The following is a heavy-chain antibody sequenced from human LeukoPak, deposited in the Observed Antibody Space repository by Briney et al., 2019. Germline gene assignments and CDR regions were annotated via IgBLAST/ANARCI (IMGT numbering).Heavy chain of an antibody. CDR1: GGSFSGYY. V-gene: IGHV4-59*10. Sequence: KPSETLSLTCAVYGGSFSGYYWSWIRQPPGKGLEWIGRIYTSGSTNYNPSLKSRVTMSVDTSKNQFSLKLSSVTAADTAVYYCARDVNRGSSWAFDYWGQGTLVTVSS. D-gene: IGHD6-13*01. CDR2: IYTSGST. J-gene: IGHJ4*02. CDR3: ARDVNRGSSWAFDY.